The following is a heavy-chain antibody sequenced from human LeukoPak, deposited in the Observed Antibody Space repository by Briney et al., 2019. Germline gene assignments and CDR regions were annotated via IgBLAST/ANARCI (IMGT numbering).Heavy chain of an antibody. D-gene: IGHD3-9*01. CDR1: GGSMSSYY. Sequence: SETLFLTCTVSGGSMSSYYWSWIRQPPGKGLEWIGYIYYDGSSSYNPSLRSRVTISVDTSKNQFSLKLSSVTAADTAVYYCARHYDLLTGYLFAFFPYWGQGTLVTVSS. CDR3: ARHYDLLTGYLFAFFPY. CDR2: IYYDGSS. V-gene: IGHV4-59*08. J-gene: IGHJ4*02.